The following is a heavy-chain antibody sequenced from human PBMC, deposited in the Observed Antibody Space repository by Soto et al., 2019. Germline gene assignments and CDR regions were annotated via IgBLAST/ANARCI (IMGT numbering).Heavy chain of an antibody. V-gene: IGHV3-30*18. Sequence: GGSLRLSCAASGFTFSSYGMHWVRQAPGKGLEWVAVISYDGSNKYYADSVKGRFTISRDNSKNTLYLQMNSLRAEDTAVYYCAKDTQISVTTLEWYNWFDPWGQGTLVTVSS. CDR1: GFTFSSYG. J-gene: IGHJ5*02. CDR2: ISYDGSNK. CDR3: AKDTQISVTTLEWYNWFDP. D-gene: IGHD4-17*01.